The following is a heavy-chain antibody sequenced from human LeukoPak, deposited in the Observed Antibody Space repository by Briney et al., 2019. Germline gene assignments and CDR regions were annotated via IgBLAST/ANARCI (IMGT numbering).Heavy chain of an antibody. CDR1: GFTFSSYA. V-gene: IGHV3-64*01. Sequence: GGSLRLSCAASGFTFSSYAMHWVRQAPGKGLEYVSAISSNGGSTYYANSVKGRFTISRDNSKNTLYLQMNSLRAEDTAVYYCARDRSGDFDYWGQGTLVTVSS. D-gene: IGHD2-8*02. CDR3: ARDRSGDFDY. J-gene: IGHJ4*02. CDR2: ISSNGGST.